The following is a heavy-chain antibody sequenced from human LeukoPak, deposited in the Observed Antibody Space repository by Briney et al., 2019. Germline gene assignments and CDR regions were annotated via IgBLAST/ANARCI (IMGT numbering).Heavy chain of an antibody. CDR2: IYTGGST. V-gene: IGHV3-53*01. CDR1: GFTVSSTH. CDR3: VRGVGVSRFNYLDP. J-gene: IGHJ5*02. Sequence: GGSLRLSCAASGFTVSSTHMSWVRQAPGKGLEWVSVIYTGGSTYYADSVKGRFTISRDNSKNTLYLQMNSLRDDDTAVYYCVRGVGVSRFNYLDPWGQGTLVIVSS. D-gene: IGHD1-7*01.